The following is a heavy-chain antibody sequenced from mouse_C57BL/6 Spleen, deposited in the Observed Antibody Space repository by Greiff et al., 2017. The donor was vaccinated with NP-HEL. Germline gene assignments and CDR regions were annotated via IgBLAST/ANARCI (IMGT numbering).Heavy chain of an antibody. J-gene: IGHJ1*03. D-gene: IGHD1-1*01. CDR3: ARRGVTTVVRSFDV. Sequence: QVQLQQPGAELVRPGTSVKLSCKASGYTFTSYWMHWVKQRPGQGLEWIGVIDPSDSYTNYNQKFKGKATLTVDTSSSTAYMRLSSLTSEDSAVYYCARRGVTTVVRSFDVWGTGTTVTVSS. CDR1: GYTFTSYW. V-gene: IGHV1-59*01. CDR2: IDPSDSYT.